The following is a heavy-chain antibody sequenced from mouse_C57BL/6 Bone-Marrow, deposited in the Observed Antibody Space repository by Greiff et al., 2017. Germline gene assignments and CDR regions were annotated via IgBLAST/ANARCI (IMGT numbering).Heavy chain of an antibody. V-gene: IGHV1-81*01. J-gene: IGHJ1*03. Sequence: LQESGAELARPGASVKLSCKASGYTFTSYGISWVKQRTGQGLEWIGEIYPRSGNTYYNEKFKGKATLTADKSSSTAYMELRSLTSEDSAVYFCARWPIYYYGSSYSYWYFDVWGTGTTVTVSS. D-gene: IGHD1-1*01. CDR1: GYTFTSYG. CDR2: IYPRSGNT. CDR3: ARWPIYYYGSSYSYWYFDV.